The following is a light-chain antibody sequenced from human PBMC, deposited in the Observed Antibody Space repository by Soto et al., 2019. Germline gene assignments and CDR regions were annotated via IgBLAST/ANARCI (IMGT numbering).Light chain of an antibody. J-gene: IGKJ1*01. Sequence: EIVLTQSPGTLSLSPGERATLSCRASQSVGKNYLAWYQQKPGQAPRVLIYGASRRATGIPDRFSGSGSETDFTLTISRLEPEDFAVYYCHQYANSPRTFGQGTKVEIK. CDR2: GAS. CDR3: HQYANSPRT. CDR1: QSVGKNY. V-gene: IGKV3-20*01.